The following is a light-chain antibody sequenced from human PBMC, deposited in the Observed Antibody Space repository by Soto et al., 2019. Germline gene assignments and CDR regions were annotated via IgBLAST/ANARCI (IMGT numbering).Light chain of an antibody. CDR3: CSYAGSSNV. Sequence: QSVLTQPASVSGSPGQSITISCSGTSSNIGGYNVVSWYQQHPGKAPKVIVYEGIKRPSGVSDRFSGSTSGSTASLTISGLQAEDEAEYYCCSYAGSSNVFGTGTKVTLL. V-gene: IGLV2-23*03. J-gene: IGLJ1*01. CDR2: EGI. CDR1: SSNIGGYNV.